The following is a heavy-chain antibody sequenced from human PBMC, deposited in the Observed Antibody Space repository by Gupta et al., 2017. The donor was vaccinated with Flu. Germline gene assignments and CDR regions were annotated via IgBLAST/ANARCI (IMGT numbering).Heavy chain of an antibody. CDR3: AKDHSAYGDHRFDF. CDR2: VTNVGGHK. V-gene: IGHV3-30*18. J-gene: IGHJ4*02. CDR1: GFAFRNYG. Sequence: QMQMVESGGGVVQPGKSLRLSCAASGFAFRNYGMPWVRQSPARGLQWVAVVTNVGGHKDYADFVTGRLTISRDYSRNALLLQKSGLRDDDTAVYYCAKDHSAYGDHRFDFWGQGTMVTVSP. D-gene: IGHD4-17*01.